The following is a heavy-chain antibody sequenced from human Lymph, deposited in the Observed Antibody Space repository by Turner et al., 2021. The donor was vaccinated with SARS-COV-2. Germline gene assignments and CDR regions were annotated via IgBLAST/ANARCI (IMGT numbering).Heavy chain of an antibody. J-gene: IGHJ6*02. CDR1: GGTFSSYA. CDR2: IIPILGIA. D-gene: IGHD6-13*01. V-gene: IGHV1-69*10. CDR3: GRIAAPGMGGGVFYYYYGMDV. Sequence: QVQLVQSGAEVKKPGSSVKVSCKASGGTFSSYAISWVRQAPGKGLEWMGGIIPILGIANTERRFQGRVTITADKSPRTAYLGRSSLRPEETAVYYCGRIAAPGMGGGVFYYYYGMDVWGQGTTVTVSS.